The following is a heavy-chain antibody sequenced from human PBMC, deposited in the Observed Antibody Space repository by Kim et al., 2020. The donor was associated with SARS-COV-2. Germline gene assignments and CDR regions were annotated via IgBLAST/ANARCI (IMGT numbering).Heavy chain of an antibody. J-gene: IGHJ3*02. D-gene: IGHD6-19*01. V-gene: IGHV3-23*01. CDR2: ISDSDGST. CDR3: AKVQYSSGWYAFDI. Sequence: GGSLRLSCAASGFTFSNYAMSWVRQAPGKGLEWVSSISDSDGSTYYADSAKGRFTISRDNSKNTLYLQMNSLRAEDTAVYYCAKVQYSSGWYAFDIWGLGTVVTVSS. CDR1: GFTFSNYA.